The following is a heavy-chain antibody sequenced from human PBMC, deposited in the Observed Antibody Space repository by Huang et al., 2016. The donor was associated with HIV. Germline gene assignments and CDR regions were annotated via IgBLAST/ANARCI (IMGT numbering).Heavy chain of an antibody. D-gene: IGHD3-10*01. Sequence: QLPLQESGPGLVRPSETLSLICTVSGASITDSNYYWGWIRQPPGKGLEWIGSSYYSGDTDYNPSLKSRVTMSVDTSKNRFSLDIRSVAVADTAIYYCARHFGSWSGYFDSWGQGTLVPVSS. CDR3: ARHFGSWSGYFDS. V-gene: IGHV4-39*01. J-gene: IGHJ4*02. CDR1: GASITDSNYY. CDR2: SYYSGDT.